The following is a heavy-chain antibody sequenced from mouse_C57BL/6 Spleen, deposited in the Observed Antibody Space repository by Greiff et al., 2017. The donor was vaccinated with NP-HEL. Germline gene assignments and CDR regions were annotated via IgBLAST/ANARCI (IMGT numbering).Heavy chain of an antibody. CDR1: GFSLTSYG. D-gene: IGHD1-1*01. Sequence: QVQLQQSGPGLVQPSQSLSITCTVSGFSLTSYGVHWVRQSPGKGLEWLGVIWSGGSTDYNAAFISRLSISKDNSKSQVFFKMNSLQADDTAIYYCASSLYYGSSYDWYFDVWGTGTTVTVSS. CDR3: ASSLYYGSSYDWYFDV. J-gene: IGHJ1*03. CDR2: IWSGGST. V-gene: IGHV2-2*01.